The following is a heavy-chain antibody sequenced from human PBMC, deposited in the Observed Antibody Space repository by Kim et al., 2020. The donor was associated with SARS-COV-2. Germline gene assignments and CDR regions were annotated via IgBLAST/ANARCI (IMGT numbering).Heavy chain of an antibody. J-gene: IGHJ4*02. V-gene: IGHV4-31*02. CDR3: ARDKYGDPGYFDY. Sequence: YNPSLKSRVTISVDTSKNQFSLKLSSVTAADTAVYYCARDKYGDPGYFDYWGQGTLVTVSS. D-gene: IGHD4-17*01.